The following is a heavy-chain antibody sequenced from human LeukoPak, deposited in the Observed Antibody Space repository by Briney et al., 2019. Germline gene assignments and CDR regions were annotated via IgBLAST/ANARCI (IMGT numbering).Heavy chain of an antibody. CDR1: GGSISGYY. CDR2: IYTSGST. Sequence: PSETLSLTCTVSGGSISGYYWSWIRQPPGKGLEWIGRIYTSGSTNYNPSLKSRVTISVDTSKNQFSLKLSSVTAADTAVYYCARVVVAGTCNWFDPWGQGTLVTVSS. J-gene: IGHJ5*02. V-gene: IGHV4-4*08. D-gene: IGHD6-19*01. CDR3: ARVVVAGTCNWFDP.